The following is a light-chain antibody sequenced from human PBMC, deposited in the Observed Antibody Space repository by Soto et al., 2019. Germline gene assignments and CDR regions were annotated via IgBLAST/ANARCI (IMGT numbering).Light chain of an antibody. J-gene: IGKJ5*01. CDR1: QTISSGF. CDR2: DAS. CDR3: QQYGSSPRT. V-gene: IGKV3-20*01. Sequence: EIVLTQSPGILYLSPGDRATLSCRASQTISSGFLAWYQQKVGQAPRLLIYDASNRATGVPDRFSGSGSGTDFTLTISRLEPEDFAVYYCQQYGSSPRTFGQGTRLEIK.